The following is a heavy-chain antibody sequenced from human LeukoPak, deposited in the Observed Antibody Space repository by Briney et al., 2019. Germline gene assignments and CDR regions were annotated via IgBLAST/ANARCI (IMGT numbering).Heavy chain of an antibody. CDR1: GFTFGDYA. CDR3: TRDFSYCGGDCSTIDY. D-gene: IGHD2-21*02. J-gene: IGHJ4*02. CDR2: IRSKAYGGTT. V-gene: IGHV3-49*04. Sequence: GRSLRLSCTASGFTFGDYAMSWVRQAPGKGLEWVGFIRSKAYGGTTEYAASVKARFTISRDDSKSIAYLQMNSLKTEDTAVYYCTRDFSYCGGDCSTIDYWGQGTLVTVSS.